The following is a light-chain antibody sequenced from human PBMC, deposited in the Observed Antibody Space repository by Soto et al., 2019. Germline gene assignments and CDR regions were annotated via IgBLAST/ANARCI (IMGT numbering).Light chain of an antibody. CDR3: QQRHMWPIT. CDR2: DTS. V-gene: IGKV3D-20*01. Sequence: IVLTQSPATLSSSPGERATLSCGASQSVSSSYVAWYQHKPGLAPRLLIHDTSSRAIGIPDRFSGSKSGTNFTLTISSLEPEDSAVYYCQQRHMWPITFGQGTRLEIK. J-gene: IGKJ5*01. CDR1: QSVSSSY.